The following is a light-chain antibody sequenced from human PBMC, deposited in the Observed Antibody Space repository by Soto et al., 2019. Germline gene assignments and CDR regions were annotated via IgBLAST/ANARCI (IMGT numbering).Light chain of an antibody. V-gene: IGLV1-40*01. Sequence: QAVVTQPPSVSEAPGQRVTISCTGSSSNIGAGYEAHWYQQVPGTAPKLLIYENNNRPSGVPDRFPGSKSGTSASLAITGLQAEDEAEYYCQSYDSSLSGYVFGTGTKLTVL. CDR2: ENN. CDR3: QSYDSSLSGYV. J-gene: IGLJ1*01. CDR1: SSNIGAGYE.